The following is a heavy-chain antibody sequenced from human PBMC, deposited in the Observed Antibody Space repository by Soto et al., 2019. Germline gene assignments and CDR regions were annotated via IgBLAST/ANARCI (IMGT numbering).Heavy chain of an antibody. D-gene: IGHD2-2*01. CDR1: GGSFRDYY. CDR3: ARLPGECTTATCYAFRRGDY. Sequence: QVYLQQWGAGLLKPSETLSLTCDVYGGSFRDYYWNWVRQTPGKGLEWIGEIDHSGSTNYNPSLKSRVTISLHTSKNQFSLNLISVTAADTAVYYCARLPGECTTATCYAFRRGDYWGQGTLVTVSS. CDR2: IDHSGST. V-gene: IGHV4-34*02. J-gene: IGHJ4*02.